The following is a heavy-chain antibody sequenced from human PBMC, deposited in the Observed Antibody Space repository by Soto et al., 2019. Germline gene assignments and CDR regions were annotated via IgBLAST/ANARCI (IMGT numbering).Heavy chain of an antibody. D-gene: IGHD3-9*01. J-gene: IGHJ4*02. V-gene: IGHV4-39*01. CDR1: GGSISSSSYY. CDR3: ARTYYDILTGYYLDY. Sequence: SETLSLTCTVSGGSISSSSYYWGWIRQPPGKGLEWIGSIYYSGSTYYNPSLKSRVTISVDTSKNQFSLKLSSVTAADTALYYCARTYYDILTGYYLDYWGQGTLVTVSS. CDR2: IYYSGST.